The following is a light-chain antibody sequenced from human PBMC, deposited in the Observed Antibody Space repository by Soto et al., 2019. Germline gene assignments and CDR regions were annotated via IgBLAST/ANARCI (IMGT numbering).Light chain of an antibody. CDR2: DAS. Sequence: DIQMTQSPSTLSASVGDRVTITCRASQSISSWLAWYQQKPGKAPKLLIYDASGLESGVPSRFSGSGSGTEFTLTISSLQPDDFATYYCQQYNSYPLTFGQGTKVEIK. CDR1: QSISSW. CDR3: QQYNSYPLT. V-gene: IGKV1-5*01. J-gene: IGKJ1*01.